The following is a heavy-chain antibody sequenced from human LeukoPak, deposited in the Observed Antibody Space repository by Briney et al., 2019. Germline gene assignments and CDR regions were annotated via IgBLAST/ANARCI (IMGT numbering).Heavy chain of an antibody. CDR1: GRTFSSYA. V-gene: IGHV1-69*13. D-gene: IGHD3-16*01. CDR3: ARARLLRFYDYVWGSSLDY. Sequence: SVKVSCKASGRTFSSYAISWVRQAPGQGLEWMGGIIPIFGTANYAQKFQGRVTITADESTSTAYMELSSLRSEDTAVYYCARARLLRFYDYVWGSSLDYWGQGTLVTVSS. CDR2: IIPIFGTA. J-gene: IGHJ4*02.